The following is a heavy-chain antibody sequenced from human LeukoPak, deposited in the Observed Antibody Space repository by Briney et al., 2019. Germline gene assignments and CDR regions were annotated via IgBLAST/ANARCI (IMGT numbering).Heavy chain of an antibody. CDR1: GFRFSDYW. CDR3: ARGGYSGSYYRFS. D-gene: IGHD6-25*01. J-gene: IGHJ4*02. Sequence: GGSLRLSCAASGFRFSDYWMHWVRQGPGKGPEWLSRTSKDGSDTFYADAAKGRFTASRDNAKNTVYLQVTNVRPEDTAVYFCARGGYSGSYYRFSWGQGTMVTVAS. V-gene: IGHV3-74*01. CDR2: TSKDGSDT.